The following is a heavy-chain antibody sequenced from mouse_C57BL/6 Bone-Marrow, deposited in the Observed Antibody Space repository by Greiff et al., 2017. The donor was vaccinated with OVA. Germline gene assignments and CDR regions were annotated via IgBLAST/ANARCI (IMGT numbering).Heavy chain of an antibody. Sequence: EVQLVESGGGLVQPGQSLKLSCESTEYAFPSHDMSWVRQTPEKRLQLVAAINSDGGSTYYPDTMDRRFIISRDNTKKTLYLQWSSLSSEDTALYYCARHGPGSSDWYFDVWGTGTTVTVSS. CDR2: INSDGGST. CDR3: ARHGPGSSDWYFDV. CDR1: EYAFPSHD. V-gene: IGHV5-2*01. D-gene: IGHD1-1*01. J-gene: IGHJ1*03.